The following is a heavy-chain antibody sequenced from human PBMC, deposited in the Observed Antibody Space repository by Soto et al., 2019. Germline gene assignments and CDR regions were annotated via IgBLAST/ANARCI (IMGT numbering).Heavy chain of an antibody. Sequence: ASVKVSCKTSGYTFTGYFVHWVRQAPGQGLEWMGWINPKSGDTNVAQKFQGRVTMTRDTSITTAYMDLDRLTSDDTAVYYCAIETWAVGTRAFDIWCQGTVVTISS. CDR1: GYTFTGYF. J-gene: IGHJ3*02. CDR2: INPKSGDT. D-gene: IGHD6-13*01. V-gene: IGHV1-2*02. CDR3: AIETWAVGTRAFDI.